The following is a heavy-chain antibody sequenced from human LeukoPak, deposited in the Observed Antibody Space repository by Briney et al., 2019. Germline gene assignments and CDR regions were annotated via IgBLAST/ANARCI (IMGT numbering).Heavy chain of an antibody. V-gene: IGHV1-2*02. D-gene: IGHD4-17*01. CDR3: ARKRVTNNDAFDI. CDR1: GNTFTGYY. CDR2: INPNSGGT. J-gene: IGHJ3*02. Sequence: ASVKVSCKASGNTFTGYYMHWVRQAPGQGLEWMGWINPNSGGTNYAQKFQGRVTMTRDTSISTAYMELSRLRSDDTAVYYCARKRVTNNDAFDIWGQGTMVTVSS.